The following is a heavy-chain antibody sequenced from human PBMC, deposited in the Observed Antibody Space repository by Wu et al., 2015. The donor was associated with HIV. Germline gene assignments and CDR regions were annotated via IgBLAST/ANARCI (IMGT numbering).Heavy chain of an antibody. CDR1: GGTFSSSA. V-gene: IGHV1-69*11. CDR3: AILAAVRHWDY. CDR2: IIPNHGGA. Sequence: QVQLVQSGAEVKKPGSSVKVSCKASGGTFSSSAISWVRQAPGKGFEWMGRIIPNHGGANYAEKFEGRVTITADEATNTAYMDLSRLRSEDTAVYYCAILAAVRHWDYWGQGTLVTVSS. D-gene: IGHD6-13*01. J-gene: IGHJ4*02.